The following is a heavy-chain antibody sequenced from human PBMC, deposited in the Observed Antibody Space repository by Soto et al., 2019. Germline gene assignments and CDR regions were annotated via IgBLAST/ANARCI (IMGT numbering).Heavy chain of an antibody. Sequence: QVQLVQSGAEVKKPGASVKVSCKTSGYTFINYDIKWVRQAPGKGLEWMGLMSPKSGKTGYAQKFQGRVSMTRDTSTSTAYMELNSLRSEDTATYYCSRTPGDYWGQGTLVTVSS. J-gene: IGHJ4*02. D-gene: IGHD2-15*01. CDR1: GYTFINYD. CDR3: SRTPGDY. CDR2: MSPKSGKT. V-gene: IGHV1-8*01.